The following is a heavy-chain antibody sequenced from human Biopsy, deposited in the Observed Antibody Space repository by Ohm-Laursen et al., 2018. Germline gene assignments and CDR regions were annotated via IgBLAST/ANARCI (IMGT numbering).Heavy chain of an antibody. Sequence: TLSLTCTVSGGSISNNNYYWGWIRQPPGKGLECIGNIHHSGSTNYNPSLKSRLTISVDTSKNQFSLKLSSVTAADTAVYYCARLGSGDYFPTFFDFWGQGALVTVSS. CDR1: GGSISNNNYY. J-gene: IGHJ4*02. CDR2: IHHSGST. V-gene: IGHV4-61*05. CDR3: ARLGSGDYFPTFFDF. D-gene: IGHD5-12*01.